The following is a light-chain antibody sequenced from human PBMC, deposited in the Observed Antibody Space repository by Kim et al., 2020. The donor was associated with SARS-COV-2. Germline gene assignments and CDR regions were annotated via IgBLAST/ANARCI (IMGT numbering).Light chain of an antibody. Sequence: APGESATLSGRASQSVSNNLAWYQQKPGPAPRRLIYSAATRATGIPARFSGSGSGTEFTLTISSLQSEDCAVYYCQHYNNWPPWTFGQGTKVEIK. CDR2: SAA. V-gene: IGKV3-15*01. CDR3: QHYNNWPPWT. CDR1: QSVSNN. J-gene: IGKJ1*01.